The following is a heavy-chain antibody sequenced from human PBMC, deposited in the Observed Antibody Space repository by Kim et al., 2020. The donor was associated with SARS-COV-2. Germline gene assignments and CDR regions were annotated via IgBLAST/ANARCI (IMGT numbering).Heavy chain of an antibody. Sequence: AQKFQGRVTMTRNTSISTAYMELSSLRSEDTAVYYCARGSSSGSYYWFDPWGQGTLVTVSS. CDR3: ARGSSSGSYYWFDP. D-gene: IGHD1-26*01. V-gene: IGHV1-8*01. J-gene: IGHJ5*02.